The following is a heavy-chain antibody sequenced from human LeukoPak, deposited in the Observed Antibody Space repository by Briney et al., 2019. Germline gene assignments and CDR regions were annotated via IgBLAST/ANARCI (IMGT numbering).Heavy chain of an antibody. Sequence: GGSLRLSCAASGFTFGSYAMSWVRQAPGKGLEWVSAISGSGGSTYYADSVKGRSTISRDNSKNTLYLQMNSLRAEDTAVYYCARSIAARPRNFDYWGQGTLVTVSS. J-gene: IGHJ4*02. V-gene: IGHV3-23*01. CDR2: ISGSGGST. D-gene: IGHD6-6*01. CDR1: GFTFGSYA. CDR3: ARSIAARPRNFDY.